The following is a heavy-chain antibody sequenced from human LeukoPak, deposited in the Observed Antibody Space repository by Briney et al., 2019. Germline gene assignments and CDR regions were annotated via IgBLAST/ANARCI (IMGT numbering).Heavy chain of an antibody. CDR3: ARHDSYGPVNWFDP. J-gene: IGHJ5*02. Sequence: PSETLSLTCAVSGGSIRNNNYYWGWIRQPPGKGLELIATIYYTGSTYYNPSLKSRATIAIDTSRNQFSLKLNSVTAADTAVYYCARHDSYGPVNWFDPWGQGIQVTVSS. V-gene: IGHV4-39*01. CDR1: GGSIRNNNYY. CDR2: IYYTGST. D-gene: IGHD3-10*01.